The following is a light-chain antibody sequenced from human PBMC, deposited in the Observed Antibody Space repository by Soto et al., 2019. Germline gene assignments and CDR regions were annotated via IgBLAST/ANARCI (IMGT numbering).Light chain of an antibody. CDR1: SSDVGGYNY. CDR3: FSYTTSSTLV. Sequence: QSALTQPASVSGSPGQSITISCTGTSSDVGGYNYVSWYQQHPAKAPKLMIYEVSNRPSGVSHRFSCSKSGNTASLTISGLQAEDEADYYCFSYTTSSTLVFGGGTKLTVL. J-gene: IGLJ3*02. V-gene: IGLV2-14*01. CDR2: EVS.